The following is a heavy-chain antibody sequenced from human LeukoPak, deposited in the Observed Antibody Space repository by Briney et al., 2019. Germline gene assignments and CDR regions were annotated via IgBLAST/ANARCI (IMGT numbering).Heavy chain of an antibody. D-gene: IGHD5-18*01. CDR2: ISTHTGDT. V-gene: IGHV1-18*04. Sequence: AAVKVSCKASCYTFTIYGITWVRQAPGQGLEWMGWISTHTGDTNYAQKLQARVTMTTDTSTSTAYMELRSLRSDDTAVYYCARDRRLSVDIAMAPFDYWGQGTLVTVSS. J-gene: IGHJ4*02. CDR1: CYTFTIYG. CDR3: ARDRRLSVDIAMAPFDY.